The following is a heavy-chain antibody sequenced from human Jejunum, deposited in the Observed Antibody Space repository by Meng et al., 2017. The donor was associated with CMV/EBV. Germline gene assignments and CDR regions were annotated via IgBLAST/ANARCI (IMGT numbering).Heavy chain of an antibody. Sequence: SSGFTFGDYAMSWLRQAPGKGLEWVGFIRTKGGTAEYAAPVKGRVTISRDDSKSIAYLQMNSLKTEDTAVYYCTLFRKWEHAFDIWGQGTMVTVSS. CDR3: TLFRKWEHAFDI. CDR1: GFTFGDYA. J-gene: IGHJ3*02. V-gene: IGHV3-49*03. CDR2: IRTKGGTA. D-gene: IGHD1-26*01.